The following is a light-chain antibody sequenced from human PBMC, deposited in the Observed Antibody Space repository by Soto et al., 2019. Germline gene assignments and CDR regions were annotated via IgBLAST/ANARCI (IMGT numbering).Light chain of an antibody. V-gene: IGLV2-8*01. CDR3: SSEVGSSLIYV. CDR1: SSDVGGYNY. CDR2: EVS. J-gene: IGLJ1*01. Sequence: SALTKPPSAFASPGQSVTISCTGTSSDVGGYNYVSWYQQHPGKAPKVVIFEVSKRPSGVPDRFSGSKSGNTASLTVSGLQAADEANYYVSSEVGSSLIYVFERWAKVTVL.